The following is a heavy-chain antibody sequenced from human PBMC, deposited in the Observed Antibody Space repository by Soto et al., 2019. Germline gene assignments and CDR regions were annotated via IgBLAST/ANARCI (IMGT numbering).Heavy chain of an antibody. D-gene: IGHD6-13*01. V-gene: IGHV3-48*03. J-gene: IGHJ4*02. Sequence: GASLRLSCAASGFSFSNYEMNWVRQAPGKGLEWVAYISSGGDTIHYADSVRGRFTVSRDNARNSLSLQMNTLRVEDTALYYCARDRAAGGYWGQGTLVTVSS. CDR3: ARDRAAGGY. CDR2: ISSGGDTI. CDR1: GFSFSNYE.